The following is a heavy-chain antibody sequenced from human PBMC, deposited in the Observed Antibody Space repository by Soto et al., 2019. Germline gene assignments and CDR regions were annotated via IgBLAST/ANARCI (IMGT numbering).Heavy chain of an antibody. CDR2: ISGSGGST. D-gene: IGHD3-16*02. CDR3: ANHQICYDYVWGSYRCDASDY. CDR1: GFTFSSYA. Sequence: PGGSLRLSCAASGFTFSSYAMSWVRQAPGKGLEWVSAISGSGGSTYYADSVKGRFTISRDNSKNTLYLQMNSLRAEDTAVYYCANHQICYDYVWGSYRCDASDYWGQGTLVTVSS. V-gene: IGHV3-23*01. J-gene: IGHJ4*02.